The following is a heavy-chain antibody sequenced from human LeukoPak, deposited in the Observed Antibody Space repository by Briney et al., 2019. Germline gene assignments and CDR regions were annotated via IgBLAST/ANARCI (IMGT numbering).Heavy chain of an antibody. Sequence: QPGSSLRLSCAASGFIFSTYGMHWVRQAPGEGLEWVSYISSSGRMIHYADSVKGRFTIFRDNAKNTLYLQMNSLRADDTAVYYCARVDSYGPTFDYWGQGTLVTVSS. CDR1: GFIFSTYG. CDR2: ISSSGRMI. CDR3: ARVDSYGPTFDY. J-gene: IGHJ4*02. D-gene: IGHD5-18*01. V-gene: IGHV3-48*04.